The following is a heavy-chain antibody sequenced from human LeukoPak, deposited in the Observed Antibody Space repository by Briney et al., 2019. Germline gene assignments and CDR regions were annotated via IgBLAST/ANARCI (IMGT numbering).Heavy chain of an antibody. Sequence: ASVKVSCKASGYTFTGYYMHWVRQAPGQGLEWMGSINANSGGTNYAQKFQDRVTMTRDTSISTAYMELSRLRSDDTAVYYCARGRDIVATIGYWGQGTLVTVSS. CDR3: ARGRDIVATIGY. CDR1: GYTFTGYY. J-gene: IGHJ4*02. D-gene: IGHD5-12*01. CDR2: INANSGGT. V-gene: IGHV1-2*02.